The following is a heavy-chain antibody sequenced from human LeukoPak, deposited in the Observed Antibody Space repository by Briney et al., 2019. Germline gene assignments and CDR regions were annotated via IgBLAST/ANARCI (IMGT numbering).Heavy chain of an antibody. Sequence: GGSLRLSCAASGFTFDDYGMSWVRQGPGKGLEWVSDINWNGGSTGYADSVKGRFTISRDNAKNSLYLQMNSLRAEDTAVYYCAKARIQLWSTYQYWGQGTLVTVSS. D-gene: IGHD5-18*01. CDR2: INWNGGST. CDR1: GFTFDDYG. J-gene: IGHJ4*02. V-gene: IGHV3-20*04. CDR3: AKARIQLWSTYQY.